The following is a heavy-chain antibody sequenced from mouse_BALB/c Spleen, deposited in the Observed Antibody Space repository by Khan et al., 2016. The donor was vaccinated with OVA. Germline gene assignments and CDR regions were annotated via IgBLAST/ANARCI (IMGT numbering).Heavy chain of an antibody. D-gene: IGHD2-12*01. Sequence: EVQLQESGAELGRPGSSVKLSCKTSGSTFTSHGIKWVKQRPGQGLEWIGYIYPGNGYTEYNEKFQGKAILTSDTSSSTAYMQRRSLTSEDSAIYFCTTAYYRYYFDYWGQGTTRTVAS. CDR1: GSTFTSHG. CDR3: TTAYYRYYFDY. J-gene: IGHJ2*01. V-gene: IGHV1S134*01. CDR2: IYPGNGYT.